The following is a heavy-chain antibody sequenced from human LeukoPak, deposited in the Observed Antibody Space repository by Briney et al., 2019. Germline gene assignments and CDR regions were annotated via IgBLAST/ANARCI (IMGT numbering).Heavy chain of an antibody. Sequence: PGGSLRLFCAASGFTFSDYYMSWIRQAPGKGLEWVSYISSSCSTIYYADSVKGRFTISRDNAKNSLYLQMNSLRAEDTAVYYYARISSSSWLWGSNWFDPWGQGTLVTVSS. CDR2: ISSSCSTI. J-gene: IGHJ5*02. V-gene: IGHV3-11*04. D-gene: IGHD6-13*01. CDR3: ARISSSSWLWGSNWFDP. CDR1: GFTFSDYY.